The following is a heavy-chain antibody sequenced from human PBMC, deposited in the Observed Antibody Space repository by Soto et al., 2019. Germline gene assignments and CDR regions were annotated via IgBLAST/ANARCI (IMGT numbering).Heavy chain of an antibody. CDR2: ISWNSGSI. Sequence: GGSLRLSCAASGFTFDDYAMHWVRQAPGKGLEWVSGISWNSGSIGYADSVKGRFTISRDNAKNSLYLQMNSLRAEDTALYYCAKDSGYPRHHYYYGMDVWGQGTTVTVSS. J-gene: IGHJ6*02. V-gene: IGHV3-9*01. D-gene: IGHD5-18*01. CDR1: GFTFDDYA. CDR3: AKDSGYPRHHYYYGMDV.